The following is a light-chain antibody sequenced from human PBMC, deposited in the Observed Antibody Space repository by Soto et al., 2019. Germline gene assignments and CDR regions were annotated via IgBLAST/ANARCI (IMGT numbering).Light chain of an antibody. J-gene: IGLJ3*02. CDR2: LNNDGSH. CDR1: SGHSSYA. CDR3: QTWVTGSWV. Sequence: QSVLTRSPSASASLGASVKLTCTLSSGHSSYAIAWHQQRPEKGPRYLMKLNNDGSHTKGDEIPDRFSGSSSGAERYLIISSLQSEDEADYYCQTWVTGSWVFGGGTKLTVL. V-gene: IGLV4-69*01.